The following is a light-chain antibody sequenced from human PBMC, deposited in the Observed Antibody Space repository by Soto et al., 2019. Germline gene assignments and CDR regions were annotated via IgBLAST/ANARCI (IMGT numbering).Light chain of an antibody. Sequence: QSALTQPASVSGSPGQSITISCTGTSSDVGGYNYVSWYQHHPGKAPKLMIYEVTNRPSGVSNRFSGSKSGNTASLTISGLQAEDEADYYCSSYTISSTPVVFSGGTKLTVL. CDR1: SSDVGGYNY. CDR2: EVT. V-gene: IGLV2-14*01. CDR3: SSYTISSTPVV. J-gene: IGLJ3*02.